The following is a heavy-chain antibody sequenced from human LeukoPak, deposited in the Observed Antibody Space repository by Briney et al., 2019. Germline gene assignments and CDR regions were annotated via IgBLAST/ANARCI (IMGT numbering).Heavy chain of an antibody. CDR1: GFTFSSYV. CDR3: ARGQGLCDY. D-gene: IGHD2-21*01. J-gene: IGHJ4*02. CDR2: IWYDGSNK. Sequence: GRSLRLSCAASGFTFSSYVMHWVRQAPGKGLEWVAVIWYDGSNKYYADSVKGRFTISRNNSKNTLYLQMNSLRAEDTAVYYRARGQGLCDYWGQGTLVTVSS. V-gene: IGHV3-33*01.